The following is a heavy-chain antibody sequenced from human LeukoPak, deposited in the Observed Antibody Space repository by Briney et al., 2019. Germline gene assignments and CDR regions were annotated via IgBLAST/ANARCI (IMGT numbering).Heavy chain of an antibody. V-gene: IGHV3-30*03. CDR1: GFTVSSNY. CDR2: ISKDGSDE. D-gene: IGHD3-10*01. Sequence: GGSLRLSCAASGFTVSSNYMSWVRQAPGKGLEWVAVISKDGSDEYYADSVKGRFTVSRDPSKNSLYLQMNNLRGEDTAVYYCARAAPVRGVTFFDYWGQGTLITVSS. CDR3: ARAAPVRGVTFFDY. J-gene: IGHJ4*02.